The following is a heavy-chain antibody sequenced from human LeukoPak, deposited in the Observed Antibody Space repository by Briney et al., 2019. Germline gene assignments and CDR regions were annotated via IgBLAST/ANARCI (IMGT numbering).Heavy chain of an antibody. V-gene: IGHV1-18*01. CDR2: ISTYNGNT. D-gene: IGHD3-22*01. Sequence: ASVKLSCKASGYTFTSYGISWVRQAPGQGLGWMVWISTYNGNTNYAQKLQGRVTMTTDTSTSTAYMELRSLRSDDTAVYYCARDRPDYYDSSGYYRDNFDYWGQGTLVTVSS. J-gene: IGHJ4*02. CDR1: GYTFTSYG. CDR3: ARDRPDYYDSSGYYRDNFDY.